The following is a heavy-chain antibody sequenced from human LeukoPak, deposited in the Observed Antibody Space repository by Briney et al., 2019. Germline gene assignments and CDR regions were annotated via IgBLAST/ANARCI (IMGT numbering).Heavy chain of an antibody. Sequence: PGGSLRLSCAASGFTFSSYSMNWVRQAPGGGLEWVSSISSSSSYIYYADSVKGRFTISRDNAKNSLYLQMHSLRAEDRAVYYCARAVGSYGMDVWGQGTTVTVSS. D-gene: IGHD1-26*01. CDR1: GFTFSSYS. V-gene: IGHV3-21*01. CDR2: ISSSSSYI. CDR3: ARAVGSYGMDV. J-gene: IGHJ6*02.